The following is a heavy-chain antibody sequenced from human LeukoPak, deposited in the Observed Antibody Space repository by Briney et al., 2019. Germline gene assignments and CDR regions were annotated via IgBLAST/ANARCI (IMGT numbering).Heavy chain of an antibody. D-gene: IGHD3/OR15-3a*01. Sequence: PGGSLRLSCAASGFTFNNAWMSWVRQAPGKGREWVGRIKRKGDDGTIDYAAPVKGRFTISRDDSKTTLYLQINSLKSEDTAVYYCTAGTGRSDFDYWGQGTLVTVSS. V-gene: IGHV3-15*01. J-gene: IGHJ4*02. CDR1: GFTFNNAW. CDR3: TAGTGRSDFDY. CDR2: IKRKGDDGTI.